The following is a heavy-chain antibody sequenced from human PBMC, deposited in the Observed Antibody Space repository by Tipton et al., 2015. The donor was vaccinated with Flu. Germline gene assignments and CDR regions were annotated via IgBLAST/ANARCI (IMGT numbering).Heavy chain of an antibody. CDR2: IYYSGTT. V-gene: IGHV4-39*07. Sequence: TLSLTCTVSGDSISTTIYYWGWVRQPPGKGLEWIGSIYYSGTTYYNPSLQSRVTISVDPSKNEFSLTLASLTAADTAVYYCARDLWNDRRAYYYYGVDVWGQGTTVTVSS. CDR1: GDSISTTIYY. J-gene: IGHJ6*02. CDR3: ARDLWNDRRAYYYYGVDV. D-gene: IGHD1-1*01.